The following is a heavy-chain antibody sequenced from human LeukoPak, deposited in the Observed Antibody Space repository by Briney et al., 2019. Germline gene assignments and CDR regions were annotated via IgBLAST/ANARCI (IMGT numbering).Heavy chain of an antibody. D-gene: IGHD3-22*01. V-gene: IGHV4-59*01. CDR3: ARDRGGYFAHFDF. J-gene: IGHJ4*02. CDR2: TSYTGST. Sequence: PSGTLSLTCTVSGVSISSDFWSWIRQSPGKGLEWIGYTSYTGSTNYNPSLKSRVTMSTGASKNQFSLKLSSVTAADTAVYYCARDRGGYFAHFDFWGQGTLVTVSS. CDR1: GVSISSDF.